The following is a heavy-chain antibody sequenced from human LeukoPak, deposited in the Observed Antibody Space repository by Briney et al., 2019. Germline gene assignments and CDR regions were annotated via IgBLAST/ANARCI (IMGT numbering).Heavy chain of an antibody. Sequence: GSLRLSCAASGFTFSGSAMHWVRQASGKGLEWVGRIRSKANSYATAYAASVKGRFTISRDDSKNTAYLQMNSLKTEDTAVYYCTTLDTAMPYDPYYFDYWGQGTLVTVSS. CDR1: GFTFSGSA. V-gene: IGHV3-73*01. CDR2: IRSKANSYAT. D-gene: IGHD5-18*01. CDR3: TTLDTAMPYDPYYFDY. J-gene: IGHJ4*02.